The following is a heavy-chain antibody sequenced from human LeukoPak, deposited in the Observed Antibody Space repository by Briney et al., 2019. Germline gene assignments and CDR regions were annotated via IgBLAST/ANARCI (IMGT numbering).Heavy chain of an antibody. CDR3: ARVRCSGGSCPYYYYYYYMDV. J-gene: IGHJ6*03. V-gene: IGHV4-39*07. Sequence: SETLSLTCTVSGGSISTSNYYWGWIRQPPGKGLEWIGNIFYSGSTYYSPSLQSRVTISIDTSKNQFSLKLRFVTAADTAVYYCARVRCSGGSCPYYYYYYYMDVWGKGTTVTVSS. D-gene: IGHD2-15*01. CDR1: GGSISTSNYY. CDR2: IFYSGST.